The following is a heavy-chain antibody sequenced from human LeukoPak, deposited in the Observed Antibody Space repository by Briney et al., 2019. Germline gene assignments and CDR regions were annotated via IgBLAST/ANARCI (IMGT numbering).Heavy chain of an antibody. D-gene: IGHD5-18*01. CDR2: ISGSGGST. Sequence: GGSLRLSCAVSGFTFSSSWMHWVRQAPGKGLVWGSAISGSGGSTYYADSGKGRFTISRDNSKNTLDLQRNSLRAEDTAVYYCAKDPSPYSYGYGVDYWGQGTLVTVSS. CDR1: GFTFSSSW. CDR3: AKDPSPYSYGYGVDY. V-gene: IGHV3-23*01. J-gene: IGHJ4*02.